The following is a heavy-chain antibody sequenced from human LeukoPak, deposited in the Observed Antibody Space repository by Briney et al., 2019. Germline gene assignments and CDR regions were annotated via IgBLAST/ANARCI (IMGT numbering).Heavy chain of an antibody. V-gene: IGHV1-69*13. CDR1: GGTFSNYA. CDR2: IIPIFGTA. J-gene: IGHJ3*02. CDR3: AREGSSGYYDDAFDI. D-gene: IGHD3-22*01. Sequence: GASVKVSCKASGGTFSNYAISWVRQAPGQGLEWMGGIIPIFGTANYAQKFQGRVTITADESTSTAYMELSSLRSEDTAVYYCAREGSSGYYDDAFDIWGQGTMVTVSS.